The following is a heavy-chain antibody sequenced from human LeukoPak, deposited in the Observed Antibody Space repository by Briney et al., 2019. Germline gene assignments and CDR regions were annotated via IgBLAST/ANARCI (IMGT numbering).Heavy chain of an antibody. Sequence: SVKVSCKASGYTFTGYYMHWVRQAPGQGLEWMGWINPNSGGTNYAQKFQGRVTMTRDTSISTAYMELSRLRSDDTDVYYCAREPLALRSIAARPGYWFDPWGQGTLVTVSS. J-gene: IGHJ5*02. CDR2: INPNSGGT. CDR1: GYTFTGYY. V-gene: IGHV1-2*02. CDR3: AREPLALRSIAARPGYWFDP. D-gene: IGHD6-6*01.